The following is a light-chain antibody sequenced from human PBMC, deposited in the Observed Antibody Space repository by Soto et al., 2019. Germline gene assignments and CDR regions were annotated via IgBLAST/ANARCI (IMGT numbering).Light chain of an antibody. J-gene: IGKJ1*01. CDR2: EAS. V-gene: IGKV1-5*03. Sequence: DIQMTQSPSTLSASVGDRVAITCRASQSISRYLAWYQQKPGNAPKLLIYEASNLESEVPSRFSGSGSGTEFTLTISSLQPDDFANYYCQQSNNYPWTFGQGTKVDIK. CDR3: QQSNNYPWT. CDR1: QSISRY.